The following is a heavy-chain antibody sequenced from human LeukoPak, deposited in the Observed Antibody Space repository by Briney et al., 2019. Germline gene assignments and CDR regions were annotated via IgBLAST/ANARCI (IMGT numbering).Heavy chain of an antibody. CDR2: IKSKTDGGTT. J-gene: IGHJ4*02. CDR3: TTDLQQWPNDY. V-gene: IGHV3-15*01. D-gene: IGHD6-19*01. CDR1: GFTFSNAW. Sequence: KPGGSLRLSCAASGFTFSNAWMSWVRQAPGKRLEWVGRIKSKTDGGTTDYAAPVKGRFTISRDDSKNTLYLQMNSLKTEDTAVYYCTTDLQQWPNDYWGQGTLVTVSS.